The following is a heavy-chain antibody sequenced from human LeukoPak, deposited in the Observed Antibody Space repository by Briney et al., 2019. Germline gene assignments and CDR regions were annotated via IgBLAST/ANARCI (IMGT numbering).Heavy chain of an antibody. CDR2: IVVGSGNT. CDR3: AAEKPSGRILEWSYAFDI. J-gene: IGHJ3*02. Sequence: GASVKVSCKASGFTFTSSAVQWVRQARGQRLEWIGWIVVGSGNTNYAQKFQERVTITRDMSTSTAYMELSSLRSEDTAVYYCAAEKPSGRILEWSYAFDIWGQGAMVTVSS. V-gene: IGHV1-58*01. D-gene: IGHD3-3*01. CDR1: GFTFTSSA.